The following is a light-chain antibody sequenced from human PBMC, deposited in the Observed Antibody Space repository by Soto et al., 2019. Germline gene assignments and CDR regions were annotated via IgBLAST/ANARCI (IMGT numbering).Light chain of an antibody. CDR2: EVT. CDR1: DSDVGGYDY. Sequence: QSVLTQPASVSGSPGQSITISCTGADSDVGGYDYVSWYQQHLGKAPQLMIYEVTNRPSGVSNRCSGCKSGNPASLPISGPRPEDEADDYCSSSSSRSTPVLFGGGTKLTVL. J-gene: IGLJ3*02. CDR3: SSSSSRSTPVL. V-gene: IGLV2-14*01.